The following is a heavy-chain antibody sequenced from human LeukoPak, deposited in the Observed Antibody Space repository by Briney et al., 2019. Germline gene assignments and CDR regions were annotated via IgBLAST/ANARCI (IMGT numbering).Heavy chain of an antibody. V-gene: IGHV3-74*01. D-gene: IGHD3-10*01. CDR2: INSDGSST. CDR3: AKEGNYYGSGSYYPSPMMDV. Sequence: GGSLRLSCAASGFTFSSYWMHWVRQAPGKGLVWVSRINSDGSSTSYADSVKGRFTISRDNSKNTLYLQMNSLRAEDTAVYYCAKEGNYYGSGSYYPSPMMDVWGQGTTVTVSS. CDR1: GFTFSSYW. J-gene: IGHJ6*02.